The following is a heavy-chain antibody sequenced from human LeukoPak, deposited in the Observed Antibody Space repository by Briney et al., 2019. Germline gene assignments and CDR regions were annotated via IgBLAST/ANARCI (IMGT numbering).Heavy chain of an antibody. D-gene: IGHD6-13*01. CDR1: GGSFSGYY. CDR2: INHSGST. CDR3: AREGSSSSYYYFDY. V-gene: IGHV4-34*01. Sequence: SETLSLTCTVSGGSFSGYYWSWIRQPPGKGLEWIGEINHSGSTNYNPSLKSRVTISVDTSKNQFSLKPSSVTAADTAVYYCAREGSSSSYYYFDYWGQGTLVTVSS. J-gene: IGHJ4*02.